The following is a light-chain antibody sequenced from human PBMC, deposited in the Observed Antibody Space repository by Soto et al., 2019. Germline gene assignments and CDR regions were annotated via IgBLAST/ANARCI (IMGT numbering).Light chain of an antibody. CDR2: SNN. CDR3: AAWDDSLKGV. V-gene: IGLV1-44*01. J-gene: IGLJ3*02. Sequence: QSVLTQPPSASGTPGQRVTISCSGSSSHIGSNTVNWYQQLPGTAPKLLIYSNNQRPSGVPDRFSGSKSGTSASLAISGLQYEDEADYYCAAWDDSLKGVFGGGTKLTVL. CDR1: SSHIGSNT.